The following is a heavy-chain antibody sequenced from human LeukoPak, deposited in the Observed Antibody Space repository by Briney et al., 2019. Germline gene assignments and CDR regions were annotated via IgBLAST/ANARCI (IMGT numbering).Heavy chain of an antibody. D-gene: IGHD6-13*01. CDR3: AKDPGVAAAGNYFDY. V-gene: IGHV3-30*18. CDR1: GFTFSSYG. CDR2: ISYDGSNK. Sequence: PGGSLRLSCAASGFTFSSYGMHWVRQVPGKGLEWVAVISYDGSNKYYADSVKGRFTISRDNSKNTLYLQMNSLRAEDTAVYYCAKDPGVAAAGNYFDYWGQGTLVTVSS. J-gene: IGHJ4*02.